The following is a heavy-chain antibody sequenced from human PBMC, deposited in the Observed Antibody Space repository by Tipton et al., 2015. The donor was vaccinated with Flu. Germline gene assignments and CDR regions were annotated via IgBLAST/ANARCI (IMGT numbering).Heavy chain of an antibody. CDR1: GGSINSALYY. CDR3: ARSTTVTADFDH. J-gene: IGHJ4*02. Sequence: GLVKPSQTLSLTCTVSGGSINSALYYWSWIRHHPGKGLEWIGYIYHSGSTFYNPSLKSRATISIDTSKNQFSLNLSSLTPADTAVYYCARSTTVTADFDHWGQGTLVTVSS. D-gene: IGHD4-17*01. CDR2: IYHSGST. V-gene: IGHV4-31*03.